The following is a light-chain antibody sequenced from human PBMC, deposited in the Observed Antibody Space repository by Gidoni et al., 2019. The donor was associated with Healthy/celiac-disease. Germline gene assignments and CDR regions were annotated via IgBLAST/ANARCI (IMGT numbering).Light chain of an antibody. J-gene: IGKJ2*01. Sequence: DIQMTQSPSSLSASVGDRVTIICRASQSISSYLNWYQQKPGKAPKLLIYAASSLQSGVPSRFSGSGSETDFTLTISSLQPEDFATYYCQQSYSTPTFGQXTKLEIK. CDR2: AAS. V-gene: IGKV1-39*01. CDR1: QSISSY. CDR3: QQSYSTPT.